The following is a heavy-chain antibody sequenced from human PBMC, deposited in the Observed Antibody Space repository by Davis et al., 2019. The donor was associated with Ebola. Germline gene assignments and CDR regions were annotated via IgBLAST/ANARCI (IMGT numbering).Heavy chain of an antibody. CDR3: AHTIAFGY. D-gene: IGHD2-15*01. V-gene: IGHV2-5*08. J-gene: IGHJ4*02. CDR2: IYWDDDK. CDR1: GFSLRTAGIC. Sequence: SGPTLVKPTQTLTLTCTVSGFSLRTAGICVIWVRQPPGKALEWLAHIYWDDDKRYSPSLKSRLTITKDTSKNQVVLTMTNMDPVDTATYYCAHTIAFGYWGQGTLVTVSS.